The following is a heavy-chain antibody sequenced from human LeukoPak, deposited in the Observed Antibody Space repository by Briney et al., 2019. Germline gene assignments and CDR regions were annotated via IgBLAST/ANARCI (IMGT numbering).Heavy chain of an antibody. D-gene: IGHD3-10*01. CDR3: PRALPPPGKRNTNPSFLDY. CDR1: GFTFANYV. J-gene: IGHJ4*02. V-gene: IGHV3-49*03. CDR2: IRSNAYGGTT. Sequence: GRSLRLSCSASGFTFANYVMSWFRQAPGKGLEWVGFIRSNAYGGTTEYAASVNGRFTISRDDSKSTAYLQMNSLETEETAVYYCPRALPPPGKRNTNPSFLDYGAKGPRATVPS.